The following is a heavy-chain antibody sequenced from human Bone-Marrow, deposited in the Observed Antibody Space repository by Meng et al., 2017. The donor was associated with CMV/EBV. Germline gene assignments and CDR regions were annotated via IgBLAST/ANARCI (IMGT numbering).Heavy chain of an antibody. Sequence: GESLKISCAASGFTLSTYAMTWVRQVSGKGLEWVSVLCDSGRYTDYADSVKGRFTTFRANSKNTLYLQMKSLRAEDTAIYYCAKMMGRVSVCKRASQAFDSWGQGTLVTVSS. CDR1: GFTLSTYA. CDR3: AKMMGRVSVCKRASQAFDS. CDR2: LCDSGRYT. D-gene: IGHD2/OR15-2a*01. J-gene: IGHJ4*02. V-gene: IGHV3-23*01.